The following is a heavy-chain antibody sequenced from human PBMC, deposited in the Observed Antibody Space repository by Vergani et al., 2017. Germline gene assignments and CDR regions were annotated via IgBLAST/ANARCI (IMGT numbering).Heavy chain of an antibody. D-gene: IGHD6-13*01. CDR3: ARDKIAAAPNYYYYGMDV. CDR2: IIPILGIA. J-gene: IGHJ6*02. CDR1: GGTFSSYA. V-gene: IGHV1-69*04. Sequence: QVQLVQSGAEVKKPGSSVKVSCKASGGTFSSYAISWVRQAPGQGLEWMGRIIPILGIANYAQKFQGRVTITADKSTSTAYMELSSLRSEDTAVYYCARDKIAAAPNYYYYGMDVWGQGTTVTVS.